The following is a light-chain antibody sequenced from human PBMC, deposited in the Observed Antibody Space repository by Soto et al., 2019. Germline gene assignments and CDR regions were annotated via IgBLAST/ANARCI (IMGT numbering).Light chain of an antibody. V-gene: IGLV2-14*01. Sequence: QSVLTQPASVSGSPGQSIAISCTGTSSDIGGYNYVSWYQQHPGKAPKLILYDVGTRPSGVSDRFSGSKSGNTASLTISGLQAKDEADYYCSSYTPGSTLFGTGTKVTVL. J-gene: IGLJ1*01. CDR2: DVG. CDR3: SSYTPGSTL. CDR1: SSDIGGYNY.